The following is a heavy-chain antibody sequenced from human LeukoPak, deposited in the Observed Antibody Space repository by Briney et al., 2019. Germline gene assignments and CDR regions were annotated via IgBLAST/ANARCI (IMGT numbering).Heavy chain of an antibody. CDR1: GGSISSGSYY. V-gene: IGHV4-61*02. CDR3: ASLPAALDYYYYYYMAV. CDR2: IYSSGST. D-gene: IGHD2-2*01. Sequence: SETLSLTCTVSGGSISSGSYYWSWIRQPAGKGLEWIGRIYSSGSTNYNPSLKSRVTISVGTSKNQFSLKLSSVTAADTAVYYCASLPAALDYYYYYYMAVWGKGTTVTVSS. J-gene: IGHJ6*03.